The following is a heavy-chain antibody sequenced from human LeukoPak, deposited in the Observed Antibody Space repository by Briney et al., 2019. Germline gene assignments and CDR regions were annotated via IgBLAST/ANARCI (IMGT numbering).Heavy chain of an antibody. D-gene: IGHD3-10*01. J-gene: IGHJ4*02. CDR3: AKRGSGGVFDY. V-gene: IGHV3-23*01. CDR2: ISGSGGST. Sequence: GGSLRLSCAASGFTSSSYAMSWVRQAPGKGLEWVSAISGSGGSTYYADSVKGRFTISRDNSKNTLYLQMNSLRAEDTAVYHCAKRGSGGVFDYWGQGTLVTVSS. CDR1: GFTSSSYA.